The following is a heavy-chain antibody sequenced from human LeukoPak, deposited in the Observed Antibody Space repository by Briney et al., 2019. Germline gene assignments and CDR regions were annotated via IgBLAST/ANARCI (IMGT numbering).Heavy chain of an antibody. CDR2: ISSSSSYI. Sequence: GGSLRLSCAASGFTFSSYSMNWVRQAPGKGLEWVSSISSSSSYIYYAGSVKGRFTISRDNAKNSLYLQMNSLRAEDTAVYYCARDPSSYSSSWPYYFDYWGQGTLVTVSS. J-gene: IGHJ4*02. V-gene: IGHV3-21*01. D-gene: IGHD6-13*01. CDR3: ARDPSSYSSSWPYYFDY. CDR1: GFTFSSYS.